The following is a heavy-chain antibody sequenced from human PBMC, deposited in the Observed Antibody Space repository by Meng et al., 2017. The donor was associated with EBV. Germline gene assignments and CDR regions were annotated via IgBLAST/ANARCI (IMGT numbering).Heavy chain of an antibody. Sequence: QVQPQEPGPGLVRPSETLSLTCTVSGGSVSSGSYYWSWIRQPPGKGLEWIGYIYYSGSTNYNPSLKSRVTISVDTSKNQFSLKLSSVTAADTAVYYCARGRYYGDYFWFDPWGQGTLVTVSS. D-gene: IGHD4-17*01. CDR3: ARGRYYGDYFWFDP. CDR2: IYYSGST. CDR1: GGSVSSGSYY. V-gene: IGHV4-61*01. J-gene: IGHJ5*02.